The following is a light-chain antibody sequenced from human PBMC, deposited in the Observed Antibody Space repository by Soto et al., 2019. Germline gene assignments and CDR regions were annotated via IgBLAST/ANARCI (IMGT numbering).Light chain of an antibody. Sequence: QSALTQPPSASGSPGQSVTISCTGTSSDVGGYNYVSWYQQHPGKAPKLMIYEVSKRPSGVPDRFSGSKSGNTASLTVSALQAENEADYYCSSYAGSNNFPFGTGTKFTVL. V-gene: IGLV2-8*01. CDR2: EVS. CDR3: SSYAGSNNFP. J-gene: IGLJ1*01. CDR1: SSDVGGYNY.